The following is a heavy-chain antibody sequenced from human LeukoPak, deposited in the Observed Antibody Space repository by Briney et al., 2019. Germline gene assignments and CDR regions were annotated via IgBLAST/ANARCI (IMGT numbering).Heavy chain of an antibody. D-gene: IGHD3-22*01. V-gene: IGHV1-18*01. CDR1: GYTFTSYG. CDR3: ARVGEITTTYYYYMDV. CDR2: ISAYNGNT. Sequence: ASVKVSCKASGYTFTSYGISWVRQAPGQGLEWMGWISAYNGNTNYAQKLQGRVTMTTDTSTSTAYMELRSLRSDDTAVYYCARVGEITTTYYYYMDVWGKGTTATVSS. J-gene: IGHJ6*03.